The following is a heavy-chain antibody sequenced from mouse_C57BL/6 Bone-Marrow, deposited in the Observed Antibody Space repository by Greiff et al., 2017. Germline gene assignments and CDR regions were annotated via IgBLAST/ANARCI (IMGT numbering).Heavy chain of an antibody. CDR2: IHPNSGST. CDR1: GYTFTSYW. CDR3: ARNYYGSSPVYFDY. D-gene: IGHD1-1*01. V-gene: IGHV1-64*01. J-gene: IGHJ2*01. Sequence: VKLQESGAELVKPGASVKLSCKASGYTFTSYWMHWVKQRPGQGLEWIGMIHPNSGSTNYNEKFKSKATLTVDKSSSTAYMQLSSLTSEDSAVYYCARNYYGSSPVYFDYWGQGTTLTVSS.